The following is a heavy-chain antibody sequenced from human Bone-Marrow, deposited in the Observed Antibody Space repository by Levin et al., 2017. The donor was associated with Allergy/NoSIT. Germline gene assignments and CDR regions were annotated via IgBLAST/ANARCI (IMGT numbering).Heavy chain of an antibody. Sequence: SETLSLTCTVSGGSISSSSYYWGWIRQPPGKGLEWIGSIYYSGSTYYNPSLKSRVTISVDTSKNQFSLKLSSVTAADTAVYYCARLRYDFSHQSLDYWGQGTLVTVSS. CDR2: IYYSGST. J-gene: IGHJ4*02. CDR3: ARLRYDFSHQSLDY. CDR1: GGSISSSSYY. D-gene: IGHD3-3*01. V-gene: IGHV4-39*01.